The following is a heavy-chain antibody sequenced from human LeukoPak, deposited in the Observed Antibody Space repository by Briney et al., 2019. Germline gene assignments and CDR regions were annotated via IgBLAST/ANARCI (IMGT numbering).Heavy chain of an antibody. CDR2: ISSSGSTI. CDR3: ARYKRLARFDY. D-gene: IGHD1-14*01. J-gene: IGHJ4*02. Sequence: GGSLRLSCAASGFTFSSYEMNWVRQAPGKGLEWVSYISSSGSTIYYADSVKGRFTISRDNAKNSLYLQMNSLRAEDTAVYYCARYKRLARFDYWGQGTLVTVSS. V-gene: IGHV3-48*03. CDR1: GFTFSSYE.